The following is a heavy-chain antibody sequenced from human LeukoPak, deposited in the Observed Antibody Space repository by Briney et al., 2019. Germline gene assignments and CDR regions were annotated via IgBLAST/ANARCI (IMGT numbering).Heavy chain of an antibody. J-gene: IGHJ3*02. V-gene: IGHV4-59*11. Sequence: SATLSLTCTVSGASISGHYLTWIRQPPGKGLEWIGYISYIGSTNYNPSLKSRVTISVDTSRNQFSLKLSSVTAADTAVYYCAGGRISMNAFDMWGQGTMVTVSS. CDR2: ISYIGST. CDR1: GASISGHY. D-gene: IGHD2-8*01. CDR3: AGGRISMNAFDM.